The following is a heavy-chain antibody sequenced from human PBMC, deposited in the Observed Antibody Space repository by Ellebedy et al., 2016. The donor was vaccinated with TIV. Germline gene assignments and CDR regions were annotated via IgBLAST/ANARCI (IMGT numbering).Heavy chain of an antibody. D-gene: IGHD2-8*02. CDR1: GYTFTGYY. Sequence: ASVKVFCXASGYTFTGYYMHWVRQAPGQGLEWMGWINPNSGGTNYAQKFQGRVTMTRDTSISTAYMELSGLRSDDTAVYYCATKHCTGGNCHHPTFDYWGQGSLVTVSS. V-gene: IGHV1-2*02. J-gene: IGHJ4*02. CDR3: ATKHCTGGNCHHPTFDY. CDR2: INPNSGGT.